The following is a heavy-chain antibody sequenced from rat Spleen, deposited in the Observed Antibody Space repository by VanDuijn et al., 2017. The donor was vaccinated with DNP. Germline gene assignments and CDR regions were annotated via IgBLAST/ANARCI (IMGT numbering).Heavy chain of an antibody. D-gene: IGHD1-11*01. CDR3: ARDSGIKAD. V-gene: IGHV2-27*01. J-gene: IGHJ3*01. CDR1: GFSLTTYH. Sequence: QVQLKESGPGLVQPSQTLSLTCTVSGFSLTTYHVHWVRQPPGKGLEWMGRIQSGGTTDYNSPFKSRLTISRDTSKSQVFLKMNSVQSEDTARYFCARDSGIKADWGQGTLVTVSS. CDR2: IQSGGTT.